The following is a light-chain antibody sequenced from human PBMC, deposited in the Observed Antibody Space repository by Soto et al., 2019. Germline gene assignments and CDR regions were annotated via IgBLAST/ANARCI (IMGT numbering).Light chain of an antibody. V-gene: IGKV1-39*01. Sequence: DIQMTQCPSSLSASIGDRFTITCLASQIIKTYLNCYQQKSGKATKLLIYAESSLQSGVPSRLSGSGSGKDFPLTINSLQPEDFATYFCQQSYSDQWTFGQGTKVDIQ. CDR2: AES. CDR1: QIIKTY. J-gene: IGKJ1*01. CDR3: QQSYSDQWT.